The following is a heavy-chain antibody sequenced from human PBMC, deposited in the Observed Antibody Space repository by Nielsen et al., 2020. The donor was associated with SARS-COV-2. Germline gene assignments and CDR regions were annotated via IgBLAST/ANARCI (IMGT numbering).Heavy chain of an antibody. CDR2: VYQTGNT. CDR1: GASITSRDSSY. CDR3: ARTLWFGESPFDF. D-gene: IGHD3-10*01. Sequence: SKTLSLTCTVSGASITSRDSSYWAWIRQPPGKGLEWIGSVYQTGNTYYRPSLKSRLTISINTSRNQFSLSLSSVTAADTAVYYCARTLWFGESPFDFWGQGTLVSVSS. V-gene: IGHV4-39*01. J-gene: IGHJ4*02.